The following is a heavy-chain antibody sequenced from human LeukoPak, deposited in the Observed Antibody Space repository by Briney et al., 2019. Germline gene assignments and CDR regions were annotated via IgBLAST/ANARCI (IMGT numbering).Heavy chain of an antibody. CDR3: AKEARFGSSSGSLDY. J-gene: IGHJ4*02. V-gene: IGHV1-46*01. CDR2: IDPSGGGT. CDR1: GYSFTSNY. Sequence: ASVKVSCKASGYSFTSNYLHWLRQAPGQGLEWMGIIDPSGGGTNYAEKFHDRVTMTRDTSTSTVYMDLSSLRCEDTAVYYCAKEARFGSSSGSLDYWGQGTLVTVAS. D-gene: IGHD3-22*01.